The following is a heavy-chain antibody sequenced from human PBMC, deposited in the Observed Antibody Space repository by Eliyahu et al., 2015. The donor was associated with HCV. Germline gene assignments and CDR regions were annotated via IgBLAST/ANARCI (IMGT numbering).Heavy chain of an antibody. Sequence: QVQLVQSGAEVTKPGAXVKVSCKASXDXFRSNYLHWVRQAPGQGLEWMGVIFPSGGGTTYSQKFQGRISMTRDTSTNTMYMEVTSLRSEDTAMYYCANEYGISKKFDPWGQGTLVTVSS. J-gene: IGHJ5*02. V-gene: IGHV1-46*01. CDR3: ANEYGISKKFDP. CDR1: XDXFRSNY. D-gene: IGHD6-6*01. CDR2: IFPSGGGT.